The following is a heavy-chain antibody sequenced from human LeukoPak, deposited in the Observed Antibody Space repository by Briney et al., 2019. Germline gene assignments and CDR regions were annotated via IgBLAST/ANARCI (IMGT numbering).Heavy chain of an antibody. D-gene: IGHD4-17*01. Sequence: HPGGSPRLSCAASGFTFNYFWMHWFRQTPGKGLVWVSCINTDGSYSTYADSVKGRFTISRDNVRNTLCLQMNSLRAEDSAVYYCARDFDGPRASDYWGQGISVTVSS. CDR2: INTDGSYS. CDR3: ARDFDGPRASDY. J-gene: IGHJ4*02. V-gene: IGHV3-74*01. CDR1: GFTFNYFW.